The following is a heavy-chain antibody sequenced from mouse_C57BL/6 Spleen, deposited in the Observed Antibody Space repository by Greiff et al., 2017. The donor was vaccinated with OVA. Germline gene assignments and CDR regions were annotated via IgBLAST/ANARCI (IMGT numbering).Heavy chain of an antibody. CDR2: IYPGDGDT. Sequence: QVHVKQSGAELVKPGASVKISCKASGYAFSSYWMNWVKQRPGKGLEWIGQIYPGDGDTNYNGKFKGKATLTADKSSSTAYMQLSSLTSEDSAVYFCARYDYDVYYAMDYWGQGTSVTVSS. V-gene: IGHV1-80*01. D-gene: IGHD2-4*01. J-gene: IGHJ4*01. CDR3: ARYDYDVYYAMDY. CDR1: GYAFSSYW.